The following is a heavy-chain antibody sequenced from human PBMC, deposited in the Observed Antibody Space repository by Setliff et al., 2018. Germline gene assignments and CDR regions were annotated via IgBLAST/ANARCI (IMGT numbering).Heavy chain of an antibody. V-gene: IGHV3-48*01. CDR2: ISSSSSTI. Sequence: GGSLRLSCAASGFTFSSYSMNWVRQAPGKGLEWVSYISSSSSTIYYADSVKGRFTISRGNAKNSLYLQMNSLRAEDTAVYYCARDLAGATYYYYYGMDVWGQGTTVTVSS. CDR1: GFTFSSYS. J-gene: IGHJ6*02. D-gene: IGHD1-26*01. CDR3: ARDLAGATYYYYYGMDV.